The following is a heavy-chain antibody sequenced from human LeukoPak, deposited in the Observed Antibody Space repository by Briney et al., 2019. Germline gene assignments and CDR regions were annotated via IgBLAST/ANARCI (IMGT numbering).Heavy chain of an antibody. V-gene: IGHV1-2*02. CDR1: GYTFTGYY. CDR3: ARASSGCSSTSCYAWFILRY. J-gene: IGHJ4*02. CDR2: INPNSGGT. D-gene: IGHD2-2*01. Sequence: GASVKVSCKASGYTFTGYYMHWVRQAPGQGLEWMGWINPNSGGTNYAQKFQGRVTMTRDTSISTAYMELSRLRSDDTAVYYCARASSGCSSTSCYAWFILRYWGQGTLVTVSS.